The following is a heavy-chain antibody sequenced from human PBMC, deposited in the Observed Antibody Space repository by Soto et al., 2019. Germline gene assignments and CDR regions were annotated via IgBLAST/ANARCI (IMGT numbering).Heavy chain of an antibody. V-gene: IGHV3-21*01. CDR2: ISSSSSYI. CDR1: GFTFSSYS. D-gene: IGHD4-17*01. CDR3: ARDLPATVTTYQAPHRISYYYYGMDV. Sequence: EVQLVESGGGLVKPGGSLRLSCAASGFTFSSYSMNWVRQAPGKGLEWVSSISSSSSYIYYADSVKGRFTISRDNAKNSLYLQMNSLRAEDTAVYYCARDLPATVTTYQAPHRISYYYYGMDVWGQGTTVTVSS. J-gene: IGHJ6*02.